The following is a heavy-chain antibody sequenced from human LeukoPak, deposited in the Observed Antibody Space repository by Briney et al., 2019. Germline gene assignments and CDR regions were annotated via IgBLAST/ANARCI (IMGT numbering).Heavy chain of an antibody. CDR3: ASFIYYYDSSGYSDAFDI. J-gene: IGHJ3*02. V-gene: IGHV4-34*01. CDR2: INHSGST. D-gene: IGHD3-22*01. CDR1: GGSFSGYY. Sequence: SETLSLTCAVYGGSFSGYYWSWIRQPPGKGLEWIGEINHSGSTNYNPSLKSRVTISVDTSKNQFSLKLSSVTAADTAVYYCASFIYYYDSSGYSDAFDIWGQGTMVTVSS.